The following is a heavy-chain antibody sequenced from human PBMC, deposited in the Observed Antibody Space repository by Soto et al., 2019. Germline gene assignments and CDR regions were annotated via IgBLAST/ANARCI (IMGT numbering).Heavy chain of an antibody. V-gene: IGHV3-30-3*01. CDR1: GFTFSSYA. CDR3: ARDNNFFDSGTGVDY. CDR2: ISYDGSNK. J-gene: IGHJ4*02. Sequence: PGGSLRLSCAASGFTFSSYAMHWVRQAPGKGLEWVAVISYDGSNKFHTDSVKGRFTISRDNSKNTLYLQMNSLRAEDTAVYYCARDNNFFDSGTGVDYWGQGTLVTVSS. D-gene: IGHD3-10*01.